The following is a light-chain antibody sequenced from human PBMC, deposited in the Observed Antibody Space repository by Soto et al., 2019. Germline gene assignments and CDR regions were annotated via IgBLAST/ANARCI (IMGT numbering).Light chain of an antibody. CDR1: QSFSSSY. J-gene: IGKJ5*01. CDR3: HQRNQ. Sequence: EIVLTQPPCTLSLSPGERATISCRASQSFSSSYLAWYQQKPGQAPRLLIYGASSRATGIPDRFSGSGSGTDFTLTISSVEPEDFAMYYCHQRNQFGQGTRLEIK. CDR2: GAS. V-gene: IGKV3-20*01.